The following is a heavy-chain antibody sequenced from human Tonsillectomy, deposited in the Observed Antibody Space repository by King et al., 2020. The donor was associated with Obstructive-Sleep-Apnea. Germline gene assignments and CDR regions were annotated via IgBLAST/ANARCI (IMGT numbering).Heavy chain of an antibody. D-gene: IGHD3-3*01. CDR1: GFTFSSYS. V-gene: IGHV3-48*04. CDR3: ARSLPNFGVVFEY. Sequence: VQLVESGGGLVQPGGSLRLSCAASGFTFSSYSMNWVRQAPGKGLEGVSFISNTGTSKYYADSMKGRFTISRDDAKNSLYLEMNSLRAEDTAVYYCARSLPNFGVVFEYWGQGTLVTVSS. CDR2: ISNTGTSK. J-gene: IGHJ4*02.